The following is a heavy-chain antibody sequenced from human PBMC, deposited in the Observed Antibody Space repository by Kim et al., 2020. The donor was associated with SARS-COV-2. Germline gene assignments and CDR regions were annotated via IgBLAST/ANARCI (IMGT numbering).Heavy chain of an antibody. V-gene: IGHV3-21*01. J-gene: IGHJ6*03. D-gene: IGHD3-10*01. CDR3: ARGPRGDYYMDV. Sequence: YYADSVKGRFTNSRDNAKNSLYLQMNSLRAEDTAVYYCARGPRGDYYMDVWGKGTTVTVSS.